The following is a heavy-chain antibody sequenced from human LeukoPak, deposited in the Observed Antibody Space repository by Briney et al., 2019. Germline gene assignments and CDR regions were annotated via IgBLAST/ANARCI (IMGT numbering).Heavy chain of an antibody. V-gene: IGHV4-34*01. CDR2: INHRGST. CDR1: GGSFSGCY. D-gene: IGHD3-10*01. Sequence: SETLSLTCAVYGGSFSGCYWSWIRQPPGKGLEWIGEINHRGSTNYNPSLKSRISISVDTSKHQFSLKLSSVTAADTAVYYCARNYGSGSYYWFDPWGQGTLVTVSS. J-gene: IGHJ5*02. CDR3: ARNYGSGSYYWFDP.